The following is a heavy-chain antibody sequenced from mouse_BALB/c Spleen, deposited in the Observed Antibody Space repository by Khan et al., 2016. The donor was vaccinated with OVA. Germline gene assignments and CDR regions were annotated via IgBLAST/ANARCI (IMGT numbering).Heavy chain of an antibody. CDR1: GFSLTNYG. CDR2: IWSDGST. J-gene: IGHJ4*01. CDR3: ARQPYYHYNIMDY. V-gene: IGHV2-6-1*01. Sequence: QIQLVQSGPGLVAPSQSLSITCTISGFSLTNYGVHWVRQPPGKGLEWLVVIWSDGSTTYNSALKSRLTISKDNSESQVFLKMNRLQTDDTAMYFCARQPYYHYNIMDYWGQGTSVTVSS. D-gene: IGHD2-10*01.